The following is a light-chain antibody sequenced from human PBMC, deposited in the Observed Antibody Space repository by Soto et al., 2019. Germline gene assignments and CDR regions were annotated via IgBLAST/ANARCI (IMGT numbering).Light chain of an antibody. J-gene: IGLJ2*01. Sequence: QLLLTQSPSASASLGASVKLTCTLSSGHSSYAIAWHQQQPEKGPRYLMKVNTDGSHNKGDGIPDRFSGSSSGAERYLTISSLQSEDEADYYCQTWGAGFSVVFGGGTKLTVL. V-gene: IGLV4-69*01. CDR3: QTWGAGFSVV. CDR1: SGHSSYA. CDR2: VNTDGSH.